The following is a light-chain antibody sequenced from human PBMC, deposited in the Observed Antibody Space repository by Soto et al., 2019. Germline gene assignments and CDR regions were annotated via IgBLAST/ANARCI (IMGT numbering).Light chain of an antibody. J-gene: IGLJ1*01. CDR2: EVS. V-gene: IGLV2-14*01. CDR1: SRDVGGYNY. Sequence: QSALTQPASVSGSPGQSITISCTGTSRDVGGYNYVSWYRQHPGKAPELMIFEVSNRPSGVSNRFSGSKSGNTASLTISGLQAEDEAEYYCSSHTTSSTPYVFGTGTKLTVL. CDR3: SSHTTSSTPYV.